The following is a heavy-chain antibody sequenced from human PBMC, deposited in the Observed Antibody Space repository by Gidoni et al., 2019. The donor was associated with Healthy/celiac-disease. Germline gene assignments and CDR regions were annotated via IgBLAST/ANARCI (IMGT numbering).Heavy chain of an antibody. CDR2: IYYSGST. V-gene: IGHV4-30-4*01. Sequence: QVHLQESGPGLVKPSQTLSLTRTVSGGSISRGDYYCSWIRQPPGKGLEWIAYIYYSGSTYYTPSRKSRVTTSVDTSRNQFSLKLSSLSAADTAVYYCARVSAGSDYWGQGTLVTVSS. D-gene: IGHD3-10*01. J-gene: IGHJ4*02. CDR3: ARVSAGSDY. CDR1: GGSISRGDYY.